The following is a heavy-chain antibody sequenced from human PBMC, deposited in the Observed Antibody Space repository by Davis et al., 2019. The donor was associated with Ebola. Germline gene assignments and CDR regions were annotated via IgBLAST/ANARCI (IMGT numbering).Heavy chain of an antibody. CDR1: GFTFSSYA. Sequence: GESLKISCAASGFTFSSYAMTWVRQAPGKGLVWVSRINSDGSSTSYADSVKGRFTISRDNAKNTLYLQMNSLRAEDTAVYYCVGGSGSYYSYGMDVWGQGTTVTVSS. D-gene: IGHD3-10*01. CDR2: INSDGSST. V-gene: IGHV3-74*01. J-gene: IGHJ6*02. CDR3: VGGSGSYYSYGMDV.